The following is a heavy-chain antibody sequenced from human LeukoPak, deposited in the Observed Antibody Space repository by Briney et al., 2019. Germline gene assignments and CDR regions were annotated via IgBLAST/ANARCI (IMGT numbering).Heavy chain of an antibody. J-gene: IGHJ4*02. CDR1: GGSFSGYY. V-gene: IGHV4-34*01. Sequence: SETLSLTCAVYGGSFSGYYWSWIRQPPGKGLEWIGEINHSGSTNYNPSLKSRVTISVDTSKNQFSLKLSSVTAADTAVYYCARVYCSSTSCYTWGNTFDYWGQGTLVTVSS. CDR2: INHSGST. CDR3: ARVYCSSTSCYTWGNTFDY. D-gene: IGHD2-2*02.